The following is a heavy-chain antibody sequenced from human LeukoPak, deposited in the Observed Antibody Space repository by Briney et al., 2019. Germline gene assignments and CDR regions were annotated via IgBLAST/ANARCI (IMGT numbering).Heavy chain of an antibody. CDR3: ARASEMATIFDY. CDR1: GGTFSSYA. Sequence: ASVKLSCKASGGTFSSYAISWVRQAPGQGLEWMGGIIPIFGTANYAQKFQGRVTITTDESTSTAYMELSSLRSEDTAVYYCARASEMATIFDYWGQGTLVTVSS. D-gene: IGHD5-24*01. CDR2: IIPIFGTA. V-gene: IGHV1-69*05. J-gene: IGHJ4*02.